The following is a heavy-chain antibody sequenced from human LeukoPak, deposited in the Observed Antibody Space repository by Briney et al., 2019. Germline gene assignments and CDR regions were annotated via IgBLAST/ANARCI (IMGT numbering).Heavy chain of an antibody. J-gene: IGHJ5*02. CDR2: IYYSGST. Sequence: KASETLSLTCTVSGGSISSYYWSWIRQPPGKGLEWIGYIYYSGSTNYNPSLKSRVTISVDTSKNQFSLKLSSVTAADTAVYYCARSGRPGTLALKSNWFDPWGQGTLVTVSS. CDR3: ARSGRPGTLALKSNWFDP. CDR1: GGSISSYY. D-gene: IGHD1-14*01. V-gene: IGHV4-59*01.